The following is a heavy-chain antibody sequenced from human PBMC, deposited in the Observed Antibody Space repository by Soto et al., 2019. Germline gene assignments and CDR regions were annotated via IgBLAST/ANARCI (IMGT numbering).Heavy chain of an antibody. J-gene: IGHJ5*02. CDR3: ARVGNWNDGLGS. CDR1: GGSISSGGYS. D-gene: IGHD1-1*01. Sequence: SETLSLTCAVSGGSISSGGYSWSWIRQTPGKGLEWIGYIYYSGTAYYSPSLKSRVTISVDRSKNQFSLKLTSVTAADTAVYYCARVGNWNDGLGSWGQGALVTVSS. CDR2: IYYSGTA. V-gene: IGHV4-30-2*01.